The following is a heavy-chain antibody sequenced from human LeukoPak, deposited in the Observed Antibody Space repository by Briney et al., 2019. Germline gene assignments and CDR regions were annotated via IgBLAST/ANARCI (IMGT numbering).Heavy chain of an antibody. D-gene: IGHD3-10*01. CDR1: GGSISSSSYY. V-gene: IGHV4-39*07. Sequence: SETLSLTCTVSGGSISSSSYYWGWIRQPPGKGLEWIGSIYTSGSTNYNPSLKSRVTMSVDTSKNQFSLKLSSVTAADTAVYYCARGGDSVDVWGKGTTVTVSS. CDR3: ARGGDSVDV. J-gene: IGHJ6*04. CDR2: IYTSGST.